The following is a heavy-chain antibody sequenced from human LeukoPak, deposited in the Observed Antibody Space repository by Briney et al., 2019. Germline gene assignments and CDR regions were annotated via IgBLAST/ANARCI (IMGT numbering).Heavy chain of an antibody. V-gene: IGHV1-2*02. CDR1: GYTFTGYY. Sequence: VASLKLSCKASGYTFTGYYMHWVRQAPGQGLEWMGCINPNSGGTNYAQKVKGRVTMTRDTSISTLYMELSRLRSDDTAVYYCAATVTIGYYYGMDVWGQGTTVTVSS. D-gene: IGHD4-17*01. J-gene: IGHJ6*02. CDR2: INPNSGGT. CDR3: AATVTIGYYYGMDV.